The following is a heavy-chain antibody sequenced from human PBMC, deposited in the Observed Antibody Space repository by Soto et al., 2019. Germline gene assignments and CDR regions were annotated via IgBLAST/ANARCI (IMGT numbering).Heavy chain of an antibody. CDR3: AKSPGYSSGYLDY. Sequence: GSLRLSCAASGFTFSSYSINWVRQAPGKGLEWVSSITSSSSYIYYADSVKGRFTISRDNSKNTLYLQMNSLRAEDTAVYYCAKSPGYSSGYLDYWGQGTLVTVSS. J-gene: IGHJ4*02. V-gene: IGHV3-21*01. CDR2: ITSSSSYI. D-gene: IGHD6-19*01. CDR1: GFTFSSYS.